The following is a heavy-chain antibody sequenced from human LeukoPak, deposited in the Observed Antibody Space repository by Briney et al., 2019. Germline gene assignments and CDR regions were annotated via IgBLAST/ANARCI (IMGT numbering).Heavy chain of an antibody. CDR3: ASDRYYYDSSGYRRAFDI. J-gene: IGHJ3*02. CDR1: GYTFTELS. CDR2: FDPEDGET. D-gene: IGHD3-22*01. V-gene: IGHV1-24*01. Sequence: ASVKVSCKVSGYTFTELSMHWVRQAPGKGLEWMGGFDPEDGETIYAQKFQGRVTMTEDTSTDTAYMELSSLRSEDTAVYYCASDRYYYDSSGYRRAFDIWGQGTMVTVSS.